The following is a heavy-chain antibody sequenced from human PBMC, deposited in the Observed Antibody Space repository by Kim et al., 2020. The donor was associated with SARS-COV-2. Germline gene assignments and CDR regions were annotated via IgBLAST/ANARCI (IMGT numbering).Heavy chain of an antibody. CDR3: ARDAWFGELWPFDP. V-gene: IGHV3-23*01. Sequence: ADSVKGRFTISRDNSKNTLYLQMNSLRAEDTAVYYCARDAWFGELWPFDPWGQGTLVTVSS. D-gene: IGHD3-10*01. J-gene: IGHJ5*02.